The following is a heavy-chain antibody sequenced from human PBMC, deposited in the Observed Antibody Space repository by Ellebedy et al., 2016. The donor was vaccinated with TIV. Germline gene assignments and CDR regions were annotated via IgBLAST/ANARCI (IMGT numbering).Heavy chain of an antibody. CDR2: IYWDDDK. V-gene: IGHV2-5*08. CDR3: AHRPGNTAMVAFDY. CDR1: GGSISPYYW. J-gene: IGHJ4*02. D-gene: IGHD5-18*01. Sequence: TLSLTCTVSGGSISPYYWSWIRQPPGKALEWLALIYWDDDKRYSPSLKSRLTITKDTSKNQVVLTMSNIDPVDTATYYCAHRPGNTAMVAFDYWGQGTLVTVSS.